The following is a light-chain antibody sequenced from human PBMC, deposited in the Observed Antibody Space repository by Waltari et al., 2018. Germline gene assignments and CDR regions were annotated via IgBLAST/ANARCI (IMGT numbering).Light chain of an antibody. CDR1: RRHGGRSYL. V-gene: IGLV2-23*01. CDR3: CSYAGSSTSYV. J-gene: IGLJ1*01. CDR2: EGS. Sequence: QSALTQPASVSGSPGPSIAISCTGTRRHGGRSYLVSWDQQHPGKDPKLMIYEGSTRPSGVSNRFSGSKSGNTASLTISGLQAEYEADYYCCSYAGSSTSYVFGTGTKVTVL.